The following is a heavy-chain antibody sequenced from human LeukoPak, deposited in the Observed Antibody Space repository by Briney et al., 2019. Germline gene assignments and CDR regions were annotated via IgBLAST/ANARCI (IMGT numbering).Heavy chain of an antibody. J-gene: IGHJ4*02. CDR2: INHSGST. D-gene: IGHD3-22*01. V-gene: IGHV4-34*01. CDR3: ARGDSSGYFSY. CDR1: GGSFSGYY. Sequence: PSETLSLTCAVYGGSFSGYYWSWIRQPPGKGLEWIGEINHSGSTNYNPSLKSRVTISVDTSKNQFSLKLSSVTAADTAVYYCARGDSSGYFSYWGQGTLVTVSS.